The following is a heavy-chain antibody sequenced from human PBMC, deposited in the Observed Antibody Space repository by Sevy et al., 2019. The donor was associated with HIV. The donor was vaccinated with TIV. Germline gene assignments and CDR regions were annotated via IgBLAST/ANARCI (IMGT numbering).Heavy chain of an antibody. D-gene: IGHD1-26*01. CDR3: ARDLALSGSYSWLAY. CDR2: ISYDGSRK. Sequence: GGSLRLSCAASGFTFSSYTMHWVRQDPGKGLEWVAFISYDGSRKYYADSVKGRFTISRDNSKNTLYLQMNNLRAEDTAVFYCARDLALSGSYSWLAYWGQGTLVTV. J-gene: IGHJ4*02. V-gene: IGHV3-30*14. CDR1: GFTFSSYT.